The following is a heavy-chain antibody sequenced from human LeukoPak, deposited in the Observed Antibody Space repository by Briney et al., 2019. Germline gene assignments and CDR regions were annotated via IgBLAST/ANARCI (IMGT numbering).Heavy chain of an antibody. J-gene: IGHJ4*02. CDR2: INPNSGGT. D-gene: IGHD6-13*01. Sequence: ASVKVSCKASGYTFTGYYMHWVRPAPGQGLEWMGWINPNSGGTNYAQKFQGRVTMTRDTSISTAYMELSRLRSDDTAVYYCARDIKIAAAGTGGYWGQGTLVTVSS. CDR3: ARDIKIAAAGTGGY. CDR1: GYTFTGYY. V-gene: IGHV1-2*02.